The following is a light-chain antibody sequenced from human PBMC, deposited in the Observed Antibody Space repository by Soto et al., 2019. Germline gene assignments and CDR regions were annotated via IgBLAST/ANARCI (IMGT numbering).Light chain of an antibody. Sequence: EIVLTQSPATLSVSPGERATLSCRASQTVSSNLAWYQQKPGQSPRLLIHGASTRATGVPARFSGSGSGIDFTLTISSLQSEDFAVYYCQQYHNWPPQYTFGQGTKLQIK. CDR3: QQYHNWPPQYT. CDR1: QTVSSN. J-gene: IGKJ2*01. V-gene: IGKV3-15*01. CDR2: GAS.